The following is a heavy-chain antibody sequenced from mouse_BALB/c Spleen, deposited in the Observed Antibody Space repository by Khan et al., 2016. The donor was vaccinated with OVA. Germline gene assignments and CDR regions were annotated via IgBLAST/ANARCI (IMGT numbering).Heavy chain of an antibody. D-gene: IGHD2-4*01. Sequence: QVQLKQSGPELVKPGALVKISCKASGYTFTSYDINWVKQRPGQGLEWIGWIYPGDGSIKYNEKFKDKATLTADTSSNTAYMQLSSLTSENSAVYFGAREGLRGVAMDYWGQGTSVTVSS. V-gene: IGHV1S56*01. CDR1: GYTFTSYD. J-gene: IGHJ4*01. CDR3: AREGLRGVAMDY. CDR2: IYPGDGSI.